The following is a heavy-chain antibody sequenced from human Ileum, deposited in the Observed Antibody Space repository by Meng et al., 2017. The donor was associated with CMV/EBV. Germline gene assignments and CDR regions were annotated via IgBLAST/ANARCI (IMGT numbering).Heavy chain of an antibody. J-gene: IGHJ4*02. Sequence: QVQLVPSGACLEQPGASVKVSCKASGYSFTDYYIHWLRRAPGQGLEWMGWINPNSGDTNYAQTFQDRVTVTRDTSINTVYMDFRGLTSDDTAMYYCVRGANYASYRVDYWGQGTLVTVSS. CDR1: GYSFTDYY. V-gene: IGHV1-2*02. CDR2: INPNSGDT. D-gene: IGHD2-2*01. CDR3: VRGANYASYRVDY.